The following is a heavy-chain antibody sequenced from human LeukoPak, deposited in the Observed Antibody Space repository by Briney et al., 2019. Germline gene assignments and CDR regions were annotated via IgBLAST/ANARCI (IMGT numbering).Heavy chain of an antibody. CDR1: GYTFTSYG. V-gene: IGHV1-18*01. J-gene: IGHJ4*02. CDR3: ARQRVIYGSRSTPFYYFDY. D-gene: IGHD3-10*01. Sequence: ASVKVSCKASGYTFTSYGISWVRQAPGQGLEWRGWISVYNGNTNYAQKFQGRVAMTTDTSTSTAYMELRSLRSDDTAVYYCARQRVIYGSRSTPFYYFDYWGQGTLVTVSS. CDR2: ISVYNGNT.